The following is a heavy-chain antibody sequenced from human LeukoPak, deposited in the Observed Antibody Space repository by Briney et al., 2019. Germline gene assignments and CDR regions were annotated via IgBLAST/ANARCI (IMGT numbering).Heavy chain of an antibody. Sequence: PGGSLRLSCAASGFTFSSYEMNWVRQAPGKGLEWVSYITPSTSTIYYADSVKGRFTISGDNAKKSVYLQMNSLRDDDTAMYYCARERDGYNSVFAFDVWGQGTMVTVSS. CDR2: ITPSTSTI. CDR1: GFTFSSYE. D-gene: IGHD5-24*01. V-gene: IGHV3-48*02. CDR3: ARERDGYNSVFAFDV. J-gene: IGHJ3*01.